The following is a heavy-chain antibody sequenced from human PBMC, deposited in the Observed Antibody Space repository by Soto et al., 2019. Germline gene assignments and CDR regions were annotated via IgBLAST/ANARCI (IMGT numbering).Heavy chain of an antibody. D-gene: IGHD2-2*01. CDR3: AKNGRDCSSTSCYSFDY. Sequence: GGSLRLSCAASGFTFSSHAMSWVRQAPGKELERVSAISGSGGSTYYADSVKGRFTISRDNSKNTLYLQMNSLRAEDTAVYFCAKNGRDCSSTSCYSFDYWGQGTLVTVSS. J-gene: IGHJ4*02. CDR2: ISGSGGST. V-gene: IGHV3-23*01. CDR1: GFTFSSHA.